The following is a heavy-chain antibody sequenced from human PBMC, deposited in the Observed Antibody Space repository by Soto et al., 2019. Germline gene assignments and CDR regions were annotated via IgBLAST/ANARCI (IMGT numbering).Heavy chain of an antibody. D-gene: IGHD6-13*01. CDR1: GGSIRSSSYY. Sequence: PSETLSLTCTVSGGSIRSSSYYWGWLRQPPGEGLEWIGSIYHSGKTDNNPSLKSRVTISVDTSKNQFSLKLSSVTAADTAAYSCARGSSSWYNSDDYWGQGTLVTVPQ. CDR2: IYHSGKT. CDR3: ARGSSSWYNSDDY. V-gene: IGHV4-39*07. J-gene: IGHJ4*02.